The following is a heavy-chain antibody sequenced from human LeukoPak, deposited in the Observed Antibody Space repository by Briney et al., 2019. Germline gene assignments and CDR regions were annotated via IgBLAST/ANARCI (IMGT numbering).Heavy chain of an antibody. D-gene: IGHD3-10*01. CDR1: GFTFSTYS. Sequence: PGGSLRLSCAVSGFTFSTYSMNWVRQAPGKGLEWVSSISSSSAYIYYADSVKGRFTISRDNAKNSLYLQMNSLRAEDTAVYYCATEGSGWFGELDYWGQGTLVTVSS. V-gene: IGHV3-21*01. J-gene: IGHJ4*02. CDR2: ISSSSAYI. CDR3: ATEGSGWFGELDY.